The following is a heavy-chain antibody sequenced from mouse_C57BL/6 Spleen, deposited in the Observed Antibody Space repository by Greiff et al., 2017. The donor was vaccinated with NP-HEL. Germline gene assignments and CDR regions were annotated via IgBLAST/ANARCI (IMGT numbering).Heavy chain of an antibody. V-gene: IGHV5-17*01. D-gene: IGHD2-3*01. CDR1: GFTFSDYG. J-gene: IGHJ4*01. CDR2: ISSGSSTI. CDR3: ARYDGYRYYAMDY. Sequence: VQLKQSGGGLVKPGGSLKLSCAASGFTFSDYGMHWVRQAPEKGLEWVAYISSGSSTIYYAATVKGRFTLSRDNAKNTLFLQMTRLRSEDTAMDYCARYDGYRYYAMDYWGQGTSVTVSS.